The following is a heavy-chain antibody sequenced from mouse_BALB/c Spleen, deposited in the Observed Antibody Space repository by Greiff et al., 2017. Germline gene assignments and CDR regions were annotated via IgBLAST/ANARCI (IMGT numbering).Heavy chain of an antibody. V-gene: IGHV3-6*02. D-gene: IGHD2-10*02. CDR2: ISYDGSN. CDR3: AREYGNYFYYAMDY. J-gene: IGHJ4*01. Sequence: EVQLQQSGPGLVKPSQSLSLTCSVTGYSITSGYYWNWIRQFPGNKLEWMGYISYDGSNNYNPSLKNRISITRDTSKNQFFLKLNSVTTEDTATYYCAREYGNYFYYAMDYWGQGTSVTVSS. CDR1: GYSITSGYY.